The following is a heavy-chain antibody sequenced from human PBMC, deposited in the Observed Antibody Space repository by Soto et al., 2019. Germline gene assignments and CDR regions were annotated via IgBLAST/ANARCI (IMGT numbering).Heavy chain of an antibody. V-gene: IGHV3-53*01. J-gene: IGHJ6*02. D-gene: IGHD2-15*01. CDR3: ARGRYCSGGSCPHYYGTDV. CDR1: GFTVSDNY. Sequence: PGGSLRLSCAASGFTVSDNYMSWVRQAPGKGLEWVSVIYSGGNTYYADSVKGRFTISRDNSKNTVYLQMNSLRAEDTALYYCARGRYCSGGSCPHYYGTDVWGQGTSVTVSS. CDR2: IYSGGNT.